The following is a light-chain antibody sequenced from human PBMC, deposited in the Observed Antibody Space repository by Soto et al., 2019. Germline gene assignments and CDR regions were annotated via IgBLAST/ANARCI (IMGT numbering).Light chain of an antibody. CDR1: QCVLYSSNNKNY. CDR3: QQYYSTPWT. CDR2: WAS. Sequence: DIVMTQSPDSLAVSLGERATINCKSSQCVLYSSNNKNYLAWYQQKPGQPPKLLIYWASTRESGVPDRFSGSGSGTDFTLTISSLQAEDLAVYYCQQYYSTPWTFGQGTKVEIK. J-gene: IGKJ1*01. V-gene: IGKV4-1*01.